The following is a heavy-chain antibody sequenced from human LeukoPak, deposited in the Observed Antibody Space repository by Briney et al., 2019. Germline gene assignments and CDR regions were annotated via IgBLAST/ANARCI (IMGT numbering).Heavy chain of an antibody. CDR2: IYYSGST. D-gene: IGHD3-16*02. CDR3: ARTYYDYVWGRYRYYYYYYMDV. CDR1: GGSISSHY. J-gene: IGHJ6*03. V-gene: IGHV4-59*11. Sequence: SETLSLTCTVSGGSISSHYWSWIRQPPGKGLEWIGYIYYSGSTNYNPSLKSRVTISVDTSKNQFSLKLSSVTAADTAVYYCARTYYDYVWGRYRYYYYYYMDVWGKGTTVTVSS.